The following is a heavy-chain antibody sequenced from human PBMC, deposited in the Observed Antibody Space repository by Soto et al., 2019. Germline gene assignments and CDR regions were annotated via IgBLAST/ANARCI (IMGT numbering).Heavy chain of an antibody. D-gene: IGHD5-12*01. Sequence: QVQLVESGGGLVKPGGSLRLSCAASGFNLSDYAMRWIRQAPGKGLEWDSYVANADSRYYLYSVKGRVTSSSDDAQNSLYLQMDSVRADDTIVYYCAGDLQALRSLPYDNDMDGWGQGTTV. CDR2: VANADSR. CDR1: GFNLSDYA. J-gene: IGHJ6*01. CDR3: AGDLQALRSLPYDNDMDG. V-gene: IGHV3-11*01.